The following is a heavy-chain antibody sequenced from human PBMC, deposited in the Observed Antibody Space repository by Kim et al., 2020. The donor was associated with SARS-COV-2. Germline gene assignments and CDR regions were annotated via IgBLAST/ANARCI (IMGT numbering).Heavy chain of an antibody. D-gene: IGHD3-10*01. CDR3: AKRGEGSGSYGYSLEY. J-gene: IGHJ4*01. CDR2: IWYDGSNN. Sequence: GGSLRLSCAASGFTFSSYAMHWVRQAPGKGLEWVALIWYDGSNNYYADSVKGRFIISRDNSKNTLDLQMNSLRAEDTAVYYCAKRGEGSGSYGYSLEYWG. V-gene: IGHV3-33*06. CDR1: GFTFSSYA.